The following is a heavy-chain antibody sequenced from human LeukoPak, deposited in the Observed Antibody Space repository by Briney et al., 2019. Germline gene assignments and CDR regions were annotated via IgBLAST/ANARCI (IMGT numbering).Heavy chain of an antibody. Sequence: ASVKDSCKASGGTFSSYAISWVRQAPGQGLEWMGGIIPIFGTANYAQKFQGRVTITADESTSTAYMELSSLRSEDTAVYYCARGGSSWYSDYWGQGTLVTVSS. D-gene: IGHD6-13*01. CDR2: IIPIFGTA. J-gene: IGHJ4*02. V-gene: IGHV1-69*13. CDR1: GGTFSSYA. CDR3: ARGGSSWYSDY.